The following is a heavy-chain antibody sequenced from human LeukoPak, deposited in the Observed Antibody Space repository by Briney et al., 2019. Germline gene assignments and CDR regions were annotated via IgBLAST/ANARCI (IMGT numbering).Heavy chain of an antibody. Sequence: GGSLRPSCAASGFTFSSYSMNWVRQAPGKGLEWVSSISSSSSYIYYADSVKGRFTISRDNAKNSLYLQMNSLRAEDTAVYYCARAYHSGLLWFGESPHDAFDIWGQGTMVTVSS. CDR1: GFTFSSYS. CDR3: ARAYHSGLLWFGESPHDAFDI. J-gene: IGHJ3*02. CDR2: ISSSSSYI. V-gene: IGHV3-21*01. D-gene: IGHD3-10*01.